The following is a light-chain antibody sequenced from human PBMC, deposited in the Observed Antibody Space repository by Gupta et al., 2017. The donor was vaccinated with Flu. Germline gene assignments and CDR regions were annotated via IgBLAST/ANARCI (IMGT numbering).Light chain of an antibody. CDR1: SSDVGGYNY. CDR3: CSFAGTYRLWV. V-gene: IGLV2-11*01. Sequence: QSALTQPRSVSGSPGQSVTIPCTGTSSDVGGYNYVSWYQQHPGKAPKLIIYDVNKRPSGVPNRFSGSKSGNTASLTISGLQAEDEADYYCCSFAGTYRLWVFGGGTELTVL. CDR2: DVN. J-gene: IGLJ2*01.